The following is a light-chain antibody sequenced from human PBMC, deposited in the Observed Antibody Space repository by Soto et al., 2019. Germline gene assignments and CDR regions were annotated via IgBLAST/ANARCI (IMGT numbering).Light chain of an antibody. V-gene: IGKV3-11*01. Sequence: EIGLTQSPATLSLSPGERATLSCRASQSVSSYLAWYQQKPGQAPRLLIYDTSNRATGVPARFSGSGSGTDFTLTISSLEPEDFAVYYCQQRINWLITFGQGTRLEIK. CDR3: QQRINWLIT. CDR2: DTS. J-gene: IGKJ5*01. CDR1: QSVSSY.